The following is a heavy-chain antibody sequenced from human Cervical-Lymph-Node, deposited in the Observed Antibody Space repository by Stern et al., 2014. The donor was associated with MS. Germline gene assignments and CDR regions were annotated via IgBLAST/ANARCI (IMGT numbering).Heavy chain of an antibody. V-gene: IGHV3-33*01. CDR2: ILYDGSNK. D-gene: IGHD2-2*01. J-gene: IGHJ6*02. Sequence: VQLVASGGGVVQPGRSLRLSCAASGFTFSSHGMHWVRQAPGKGLELVAVILYDGSNKYYADSVKGRFTISRDNSKNTLYLQMNSLRAEDTAVYYCARDHCSSTSCYDWADYYYYGMDVWGQGTTVTVSS. CDR3: ARDHCSSTSCYDWADYYYYGMDV. CDR1: GFTFSSHG.